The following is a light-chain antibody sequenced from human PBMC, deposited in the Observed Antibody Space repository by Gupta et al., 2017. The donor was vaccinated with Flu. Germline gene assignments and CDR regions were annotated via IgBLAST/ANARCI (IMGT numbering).Light chain of an antibody. CDR2: EDN. V-gene: IGLV2-8*01. CDR1: SGDVGGYDY. CDR3: SAFAGTSLV. Sequence: HPGTTSCIGTSGDVGGYDYVSWFQQHPGKAPKLLIYEDNERPSGVPERFSASKSGNTASLTVSGLQTDDEADYYCSAFAGTSLVFGGGTKLTVL. J-gene: IGLJ2*01.